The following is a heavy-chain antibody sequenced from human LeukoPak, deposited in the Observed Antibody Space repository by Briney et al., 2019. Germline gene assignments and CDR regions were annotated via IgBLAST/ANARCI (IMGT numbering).Heavy chain of an antibody. CDR3: AKSPFVVIPGAVDHFDP. CDR1: GFIFSTND. CDR2: ISYGGGST. D-gene: IGHD2-2*01. Sequence: GGSLRLSCAASGFIFSTNDMSWVRQAPGKGLEWVSGISYGGGSTYYADSVKGRFTISRDNSKNTVYLQMNSLRAEDTALYYCAKSPFVVIPGAVDHFDPWGQGTLVTVSS. V-gene: IGHV3-23*01. J-gene: IGHJ5*02.